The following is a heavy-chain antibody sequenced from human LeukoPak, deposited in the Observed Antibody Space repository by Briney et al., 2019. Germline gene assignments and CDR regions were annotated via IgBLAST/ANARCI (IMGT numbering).Heavy chain of an antibody. CDR2: IWYDGSNK. Sequence: PGGSLRLSCAASRFTFSTYGMHWVRQAPDKGLEWVAVIWYDGSNKYYADSVKARFTISRDNSKNTLFLQMNSLRAEDTAVYYCARGNYYNSGSLDYWGQGTLVTVSS. D-gene: IGHD3-10*01. CDR3: ARGNYYNSGSLDY. V-gene: IGHV3-33*01. CDR1: RFTFSTYG. J-gene: IGHJ4*02.